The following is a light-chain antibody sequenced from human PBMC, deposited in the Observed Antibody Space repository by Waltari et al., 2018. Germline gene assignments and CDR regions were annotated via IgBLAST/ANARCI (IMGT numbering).Light chain of an antibody. V-gene: IGLV3-27*01. CDR1: ILPKKY. CDR3: YSAADNNLV. J-gene: IGLJ3*02. Sequence: SYELTQPSSVSVSPGQTARITCSGDILPKKYVRWFQQKPGKAPVLIIYKDTERPSGIPERFSASSSGTTVTLTISGAQVEDEGDYYCYSAADNNLVFGGGTQLTVL. CDR2: KDT.